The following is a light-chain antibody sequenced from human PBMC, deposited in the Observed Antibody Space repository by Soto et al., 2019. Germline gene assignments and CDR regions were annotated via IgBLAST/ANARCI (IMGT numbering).Light chain of an antibody. CDR2: GAS. V-gene: IGKV3-15*01. J-gene: IGKJ2*01. Sequence: EIVMTQSPATLSVSPGERATLSCRASQSVSSSFAWYQQKPGQAPRLLIYGASTRATGIPARFSGSGSGTEFTLTISSLQSEDFAVYYCQQYNYWPPYTFGQGTKLEIK. CDR3: QQYNYWPPYT. CDR1: QSVSSS.